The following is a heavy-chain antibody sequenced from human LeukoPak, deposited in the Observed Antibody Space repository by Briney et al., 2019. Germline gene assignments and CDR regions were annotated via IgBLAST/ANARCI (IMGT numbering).Heavy chain of an antibody. D-gene: IGHD5-12*01. Sequence: GGSLRLSCAASGFTFSSYSMNWVRQAPGKGLEWISYISSDSSTTYYADSVRGRFTISRDNAKNPLYLQMTSLRDEDTAVYYCARVATIFDCWGQGTLVTVSS. CDR2: ISSDSSTT. CDR1: GFTFSSYS. V-gene: IGHV3-48*02. CDR3: ARVATIFDC. J-gene: IGHJ4*02.